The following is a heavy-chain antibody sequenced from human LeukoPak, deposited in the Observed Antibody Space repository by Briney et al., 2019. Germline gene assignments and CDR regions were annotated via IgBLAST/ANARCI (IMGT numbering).Heavy chain of an antibody. D-gene: IGHD2-8*01. CDR3: GRVEYCTKHVCINFDL. CDR2: INPKSGGT. Sequence: ASGKVSCKAFGYTFTGPYINWMRQSPGQGLEWRGWINPKSGGTKYAQQFQARVTATRDSSTSTAYVELSGLRADDTAASYFGRVEYCTKHVCINFDLWGQGNLVTVSS. J-gene: IGHJ4*02. CDR1: GYTFTGPY. V-gene: IGHV1-2*02.